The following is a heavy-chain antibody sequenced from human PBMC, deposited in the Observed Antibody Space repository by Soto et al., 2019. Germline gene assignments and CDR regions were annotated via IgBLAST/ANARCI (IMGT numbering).Heavy chain of an antibody. CDR3: AKREGAVADLPGNFQH. V-gene: IGHV3-33*06. CDR2: IRDNGSST. Sequence: PGGSLRLSCAASGFTFSSYGMHWVRQAPGKGLEWVAVIRDNGSSTYYADSVKGRFTISRDNSKNTLYLQMNSLRAEDTAVYYCAKREGAVADLPGNFQHWGQGTLVTVSS. CDR1: GFTFSSYG. D-gene: IGHD6-19*01. J-gene: IGHJ1*01.